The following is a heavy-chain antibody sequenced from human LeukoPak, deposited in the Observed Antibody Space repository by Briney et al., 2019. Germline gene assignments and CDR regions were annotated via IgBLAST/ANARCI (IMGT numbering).Heavy chain of an antibody. Sequence: ASVKVSCKASGSTFTSYGISWVRQSPGQGLEWMGWINPNSGGTNYAQKFQGRVTMTRDTSISTAYMELSRLRSDDTAVYYCARMTGQWLVIAYFDYWGQGTLVTVSS. D-gene: IGHD6-19*01. CDR3: ARMTGQWLVIAYFDY. CDR2: INPNSGGT. V-gene: IGHV1-2*02. J-gene: IGHJ4*02. CDR1: GSTFTSYG.